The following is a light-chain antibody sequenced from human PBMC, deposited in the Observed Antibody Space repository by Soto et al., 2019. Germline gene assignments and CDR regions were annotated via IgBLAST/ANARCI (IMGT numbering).Light chain of an antibody. Sequence: QSVLTQPPSASGSPGQAVTISCTGTSSDIGAYNYVSWFQQHPGEAPQLIISEVNKRPSGVPDRFSGSKSGNTASLTVSGLQAEDEADYYCTSYGGRDNLMFGGGTKVTVL. J-gene: IGLJ3*02. V-gene: IGLV2-8*01. CDR2: EVN. CDR3: TSYGGRDNLM. CDR1: SSDIGAYNY.